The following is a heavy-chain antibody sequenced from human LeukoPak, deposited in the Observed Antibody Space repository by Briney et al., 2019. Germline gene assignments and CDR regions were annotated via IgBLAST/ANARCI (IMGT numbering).Heavy chain of an antibody. CDR2: ISSSSSYI. CDR3: ARERERFLNL. CDR1: GFTFSSYS. J-gene: IGHJ5*02. D-gene: IGHD3-3*01. Sequence: GGSLRLSCAASGFTFSSYSMNWVRQAPGKGLEWVSSISSSSSYIYYADSVKGRFTISRDNSKNTLYLQLNSLRAEDTAVYYCARERERFLNLWGQGTLVTVSS. V-gene: IGHV3-21*01.